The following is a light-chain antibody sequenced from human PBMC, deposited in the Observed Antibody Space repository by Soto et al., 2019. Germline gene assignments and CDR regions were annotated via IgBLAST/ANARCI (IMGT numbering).Light chain of an antibody. V-gene: IGKV1-39*01. CDR1: QSISSY. CDR3: LQANSFPIT. J-gene: IGKJ5*01. CDR2: VAS. Sequence: DIQMTQSPSSLSASLGDRVTITCRASQSISSYLSWYQQKPGKAPKLLINVASTLQSGVPSRFSGSGSGTDFTLAISSLQPEDFATYYCLQANSFPITFGQGTRLEIK.